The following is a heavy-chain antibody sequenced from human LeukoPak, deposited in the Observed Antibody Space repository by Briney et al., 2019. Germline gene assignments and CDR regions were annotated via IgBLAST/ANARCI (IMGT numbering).Heavy chain of an antibody. CDR1: GFTVSSNY. CDR3: ARDTSGYYYMDV. J-gene: IGHJ6*03. CDR2: IYSGGST. Sequence: GGSLRLSCAASGFTVSSNYMSWVRQAPGKGLEWVSVIYSGGSTYYADSVRGRFTISRDNSKNTLYLQMNSLRAEDTAVYYCARDTSGYYYMDVWGKGTTVTVSS. D-gene: IGHD2-2*01. V-gene: IGHV3-53*01.